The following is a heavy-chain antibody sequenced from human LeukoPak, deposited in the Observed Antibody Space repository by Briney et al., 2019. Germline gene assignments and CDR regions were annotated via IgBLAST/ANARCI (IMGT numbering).Heavy chain of an antibody. CDR3: ARDSGHCSSTSCYSLSGTRAYFDY. Sequence: GGSLRLSCAASGFTFSDYYMSWIRQAPGKGLEWVSYISSSGSTIYYADSVKGRFTISRDNAKNSLYLQMNSLRAEDTAVYYCARDSGHCSSTSCYSLSGTRAYFDYWGQGTLVTVSS. D-gene: IGHD2-2*01. V-gene: IGHV3-11*04. CDR1: GFTFSDYY. J-gene: IGHJ4*02. CDR2: ISSSGSTI.